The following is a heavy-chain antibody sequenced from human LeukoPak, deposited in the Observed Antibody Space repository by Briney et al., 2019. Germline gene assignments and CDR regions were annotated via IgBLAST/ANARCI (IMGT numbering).Heavy chain of an antibody. CDR3: AREDDTIADNTFDI. Sequence: SETLSLTCTVSGGSISSSSYHWGWIRQPPGKGLEWIGSIHYSGNTFYNPSLKSRVTISLDTSKNHFSLKVHSVTAADTAVYYCAREDDTIADNTFDIWGQGTVVTVSS. D-gene: IGHD6-13*01. J-gene: IGHJ3*02. V-gene: IGHV4-39*07. CDR2: IHYSGNT. CDR1: GGSISSSSYH.